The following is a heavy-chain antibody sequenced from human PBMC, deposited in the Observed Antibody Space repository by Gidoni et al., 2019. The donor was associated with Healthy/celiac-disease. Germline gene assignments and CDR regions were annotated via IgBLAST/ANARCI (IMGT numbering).Heavy chain of an antibody. CDR3: ARLGNSSSWPN. V-gene: IGHV4-34*01. CDR1: GGSFSGYY. D-gene: IGHD6-13*01. CDR2: NNHSGST. J-gene: IGHJ4*02. Sequence: QVQLQQWGAGLLKPSETLSLTCAVYGGSFSGYYWSWIRQPPGKGLEWIGENNHSGSTNYNPSLKSRVTISVDTSKNQFSLKLSSVTAADTAVYYCARLGNSSSWPNRGQGTLVTVSS.